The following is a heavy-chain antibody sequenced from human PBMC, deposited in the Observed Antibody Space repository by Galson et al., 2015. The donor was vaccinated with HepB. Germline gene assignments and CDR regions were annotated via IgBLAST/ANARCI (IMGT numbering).Heavy chain of an antibody. V-gene: IGHV3-15*01. Sequence: SLRLSCAASGFTFSNAWMSWVRQAPGKGLEWVGRIKSKTDGGTTDYAAPVKGRFTISRDDSKNTLYLQMNSLKTEDTAVYYCTTVRYRRKYYDFWSGWGDNWFDPWGQGTLVTVSS. J-gene: IGHJ5*02. D-gene: IGHD3-3*01. CDR2: IKSKTDGGTT. CDR1: GFTFSNAW. CDR3: TTVRYRRKYYDFWSGWGDNWFDP.